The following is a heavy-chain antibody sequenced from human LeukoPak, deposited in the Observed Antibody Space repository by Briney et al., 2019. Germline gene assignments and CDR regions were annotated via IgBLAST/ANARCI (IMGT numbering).Heavy chain of an antibody. J-gene: IGHJ4*02. D-gene: IGHD6-13*01. Sequence: GGSLRLSCAASGFTFSSYAMHWVRQAPGKGLEWVAVISYDGSNKYYADSVKGRFTISRDNSKNTLYLQMNSLRAEDTAVYYCAREGYRENYFDYWGQGTLVTASS. CDR2: ISYDGSNK. V-gene: IGHV3-30-3*01. CDR1: GFTFSSYA. CDR3: AREGYRENYFDY.